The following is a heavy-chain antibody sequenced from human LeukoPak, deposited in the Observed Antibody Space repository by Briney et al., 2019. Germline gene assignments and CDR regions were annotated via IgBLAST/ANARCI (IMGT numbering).Heavy chain of an antibody. V-gene: IGHV3-53*01. CDR2: IYSGGST. D-gene: IGHD3-3*01. J-gene: IGHJ4*02. CDR1: GFTVSSNY. Sequence: GGSLRLSCAASGFTVSSNYMSWVRQAPGKGLEWVSVIYSGGSTYYADPVKGRFTISRDNSKNTLYLQMNSLRAEDTAVYYCARCSGRVRFFGFDYWGQGTLVTVSS. CDR3: ARCSGRVRFFGFDY.